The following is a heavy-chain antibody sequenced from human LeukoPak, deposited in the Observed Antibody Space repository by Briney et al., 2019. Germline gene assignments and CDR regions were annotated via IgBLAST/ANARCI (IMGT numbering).Heavy chain of an antibody. D-gene: IGHD4-17*01. CDR3: AEDSSMVTTRAPYYYYYLDV. CDR1: GGTFTNYA. CDR2: IIPLLGTP. V-gene: IGHV1-69*13. Sequence: ASVKVSCKASGGTFTNYAISWVRQAPGQGLEWMGGIIPLLGTPNYAQKFQGRVTITADDSTSTAYMELTSLRSEGTAVYYCAEDSSMVTTRAPYYYYYLDVWGQGTTVTVSS. J-gene: IGHJ6*02.